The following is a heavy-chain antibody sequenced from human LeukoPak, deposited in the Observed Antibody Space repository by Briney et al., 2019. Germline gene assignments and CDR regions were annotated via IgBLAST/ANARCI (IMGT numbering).Heavy chain of an antibody. J-gene: IGHJ6*03. CDR3: ARAISWNGAQGHMDV. D-gene: IGHD1-1*01. V-gene: IGHV3-74*03. Sequence: GGSLRLSGAASGFSFSDYWMHWVRQAPGKGLVWVSRINSDGRNIAYADSVKGRFTISRDNAKNTLYLEMNSLTIEDTAVYYCARAISWNGAQGHMDVWGKGTTVTVS. CDR2: INSDGRNI. CDR1: GFSFSDYW.